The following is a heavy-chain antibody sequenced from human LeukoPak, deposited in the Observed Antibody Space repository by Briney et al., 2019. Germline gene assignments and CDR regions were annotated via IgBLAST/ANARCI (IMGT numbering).Heavy chain of an antibody. Sequence: PSKTLSLTCTVSGVSISSDYWSWIRLPPGKGLEWIGYIYYSGSSNYNPSLKSRVTMSVDMSKNQFSLKLTSVTAADTAVYYCARRLRQNLFDPWGQGTLVTVSS. CDR3: ARRLRQNLFDP. D-gene: IGHD5/OR15-5a*01. V-gene: IGHV4-59*08. CDR1: GVSISSDY. CDR2: IYYSGSS. J-gene: IGHJ5*02.